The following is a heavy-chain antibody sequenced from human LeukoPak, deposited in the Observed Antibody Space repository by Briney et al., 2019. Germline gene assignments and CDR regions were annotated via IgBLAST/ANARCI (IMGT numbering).Heavy chain of an antibody. CDR2: IAPISGTP. CDR1: GGTFTHYV. V-gene: IGHV1-69*06. D-gene: IGHD3-16*01. Sequence: SVKVSCKASGGTFTHYVISWVRQAPGQGLEWMGGIAPISGTPMYAQRFQGRVTISADTSTYTAFMEMSSLTSEDTAMYYCARGPRRFWFDPWGQGTLVTVSS. CDR3: ARGPRRFWFDP. J-gene: IGHJ5*02.